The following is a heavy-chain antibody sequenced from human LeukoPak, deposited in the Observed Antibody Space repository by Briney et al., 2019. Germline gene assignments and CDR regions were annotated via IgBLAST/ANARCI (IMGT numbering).Heavy chain of an antibody. Sequence: SQTLSLTCAISGDSVSSNSVTWNWIRQSPSRGLAWLGRTYFRSQWYNDYAISVKSRITVNPDTSKNQFSLQLNSVTPEDTAVYYCARATEDSNTWYDYFDYWGQGTLVTVSS. CDR3: ARATEDSNTWYDYFDY. CDR1: GDSVSSNSVT. J-gene: IGHJ4*02. D-gene: IGHD6-13*01. CDR2: TYFRSQWYN. V-gene: IGHV6-1*01.